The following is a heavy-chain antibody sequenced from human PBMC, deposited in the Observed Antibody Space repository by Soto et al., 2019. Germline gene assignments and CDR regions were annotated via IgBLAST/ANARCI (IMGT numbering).Heavy chain of an antibody. CDR3: AKEVEDIVLMVYARSYGYGMDV. CDR1: GFTFSSYG. CDR2: ISYDGSNK. J-gene: IGHJ6*02. Sequence: QVQLVESGGGVVQPGRSLRLSCAASGFTFSSYGMHWVRQAPGKGLEWVAVISYDGSNKYYADPVKGRFTISRDNSKNTQYLQMNSLRAEDTAVYYCAKEVEDIVLMVYARSYGYGMDVWGQGTTVTVSS. V-gene: IGHV3-30*18. D-gene: IGHD2-8*01.